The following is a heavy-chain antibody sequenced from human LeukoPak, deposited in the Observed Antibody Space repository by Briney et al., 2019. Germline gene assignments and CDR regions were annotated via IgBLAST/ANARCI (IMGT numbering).Heavy chain of an antibody. CDR1: GFTFSTYW. CDR3: ARLGLAARRYPYNWFDP. V-gene: IGHV3-74*01. J-gene: IGHJ5*02. CDR2: INDVSGS. D-gene: IGHD6-6*01. Sequence: GGSLRLSCAASGFTFSTYWMHWVRQVPGKGLLWVSRINDVSGSTYADSVKGRFTISRDNAKNSLYLQMNSLRAEDTAVYYCARLGLAARRYPYNWFDPWGQGTLVTVSS.